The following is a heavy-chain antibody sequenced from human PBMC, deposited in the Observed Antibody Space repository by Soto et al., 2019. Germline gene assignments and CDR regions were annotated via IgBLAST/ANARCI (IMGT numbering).Heavy chain of an antibody. J-gene: IGHJ6*01. Sequence: QVQLVESGGGVVQPGRSLRLSCAASGFTFSSYGMHWVRQAPGKGLEWVAVIWYDGSNKYYADSVKGRFTISRDNSKNTLYLQMNSLRAEDTAVYYCARDRYCSGGSCYPGLYYDGMDVW. CDR1: GFTFSSYG. D-gene: IGHD2-15*01. V-gene: IGHV3-33*01. CDR2: IWYDGSNK. CDR3: ARDRYCSGGSCYPGLYYDGMDV.